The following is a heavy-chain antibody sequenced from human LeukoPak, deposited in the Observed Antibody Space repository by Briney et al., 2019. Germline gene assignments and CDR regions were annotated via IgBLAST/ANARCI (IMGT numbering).Heavy chain of an antibody. J-gene: IGHJ4*02. Sequence: EGSLRLSCASPGSTLSDYYVNWIRRTPGKGLEWVSQISNTGYSKYYADSVKGRFTISRDNVKDSVSLQMNSLRVADSGMYYCAREEYGGNNFDYWGQGILVTVSS. D-gene: IGHD4-23*01. CDR3: AREEYGGNNFDY. CDR1: GSTLSDYY. CDR2: ISNTGYSK. V-gene: IGHV3-11*01.